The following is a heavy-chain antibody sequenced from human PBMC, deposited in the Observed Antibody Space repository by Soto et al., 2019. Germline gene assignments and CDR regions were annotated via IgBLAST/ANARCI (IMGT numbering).Heavy chain of an antibody. Sequence: QVQLVESGGGVVQPGRSLRLSCAASGFTFSSYGMHWVRQAPGRGLEWVAVIWYDGSNKYYADSVKGRFTISRDNSKNSLYLKMSRLRAEDTAVYYCARDRVLGGGQQLVRLAYWGQGTLVTVSS. CDR3: ARDRVLGGGQQLVRLAY. D-gene: IGHD6-13*01. J-gene: IGHJ4*02. V-gene: IGHV3-33*01. CDR1: GFTFSSYG. CDR2: IWYDGSNK.